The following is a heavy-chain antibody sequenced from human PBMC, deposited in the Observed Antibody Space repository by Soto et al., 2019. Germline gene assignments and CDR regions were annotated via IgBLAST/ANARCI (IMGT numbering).Heavy chain of an antibody. CDR2: IIPIFGTA. CDR3: ARDFTHYHDSSGYPTPPLLDY. Sequence: SVKVSCKASGGTFSSYAISWVRQAPGQGLEWMGGIIPIFGTANYAQKFQGRVTITADESTSTAYMELSSLRSEDTAVYYCARDFTHYHDSSGYPTPPLLDYWGQGTLVTVSS. CDR1: GGTFSSYA. J-gene: IGHJ4*02. D-gene: IGHD3-22*01. V-gene: IGHV1-69*13.